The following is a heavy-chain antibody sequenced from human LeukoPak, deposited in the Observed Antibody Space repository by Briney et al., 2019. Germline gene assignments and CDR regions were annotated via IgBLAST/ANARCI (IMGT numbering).Heavy chain of an antibody. J-gene: IGHJ4*02. CDR2: ISGSGGST. Sequence: GGSLRLSCAASGFTFSSYAMSWVRQAPGKGLEWVSAISGSGGSTYYADSVKGRFTISRDNSKNTLYLQMNSLRAEDTAVYFCAKDLPYYDSSALDYWGQGTLVTVSS. D-gene: IGHD3-22*01. CDR1: GFTFSSYA. V-gene: IGHV3-23*01. CDR3: AKDLPYYDSSALDY.